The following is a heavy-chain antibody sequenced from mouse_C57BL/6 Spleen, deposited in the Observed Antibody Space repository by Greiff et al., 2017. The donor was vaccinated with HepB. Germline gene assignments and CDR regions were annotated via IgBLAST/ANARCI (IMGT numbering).Heavy chain of an antibody. D-gene: IGHD1-1*01. Sequence: EVQLQQSGPELVKPGASVKISCKASGYTFTDYYMNWVQQSHGKSLEWIGDINPNNGGTSYNQKFKGKATLTVDKSSSTAYMELRSLTSEDSAVYYCARSGLRYLYAMDYWGQGTSVTVSS. CDR3: ARSGLRYLYAMDY. CDR2: INPNNGGT. V-gene: IGHV1-26*01. CDR1: GYTFTDYY. J-gene: IGHJ4*01.